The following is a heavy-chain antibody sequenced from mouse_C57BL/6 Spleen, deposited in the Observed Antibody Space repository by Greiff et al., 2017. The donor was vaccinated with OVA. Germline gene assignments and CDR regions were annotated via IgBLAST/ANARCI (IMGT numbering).Heavy chain of an antibody. CDR3: ARGDLLTGGAY. Sequence: QVQLQQPGAELVKPGASVKLSCKASGYTFTSYWMQWVKQRPGQGLEWIGEIDPSDSYTNYNQKFKGKATLTVDTSSSTAYMQLSSLTSEDSAVYYCARGDLLTGGAYWGQGTLVTVSA. J-gene: IGHJ3*01. D-gene: IGHD4-1*01. V-gene: IGHV1-50*01. CDR2: IDPSDSYT. CDR1: GYTFTSYW.